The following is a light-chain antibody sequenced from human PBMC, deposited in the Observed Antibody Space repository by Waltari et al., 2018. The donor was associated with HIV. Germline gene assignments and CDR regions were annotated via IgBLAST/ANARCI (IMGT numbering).Light chain of an antibody. CDR1: SSDVGGYNY. CDR3: CSYTSTSSFVM. CDR2: DVS. V-gene: IGLV2-14*01. J-gene: IGLJ3*02. Sequence: QSVLTQPASVSGSPGQSITISCTGTSSDVGGYNYVSWYQQHSGKGPKLIIYDVSNRPSGVSNRFSGSKSGNTASLTISGLQAEDEADYYCCSYTSTSSFVMFGGGTKLTVV.